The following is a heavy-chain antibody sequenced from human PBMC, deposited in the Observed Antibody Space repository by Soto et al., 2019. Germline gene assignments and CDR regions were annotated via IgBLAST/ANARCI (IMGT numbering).Heavy chain of an antibody. CDR3: ARTVTPSYYYYGMDV. CDR1: GYSFTSYW. D-gene: IGHD4-4*01. CDR2: IDPSDSYT. Sequence: SGESLKISCKGSGYSFTSYWISWVRQMPGKGLEWMGRIDPSDSYTNYSQSFQGHVTISAYKSISTAYLQWSSLKASDTAMYYCARTVTPSYYYYGMDVWGQGTTVTVSS. J-gene: IGHJ6*02. V-gene: IGHV5-10-1*01.